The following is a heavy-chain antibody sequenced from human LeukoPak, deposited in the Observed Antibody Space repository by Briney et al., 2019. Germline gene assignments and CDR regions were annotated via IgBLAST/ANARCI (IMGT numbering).Heavy chain of an antibody. CDR1: GFTFESFG. CDR3: AKDLDGSGMYGGLDY. J-gene: IGHJ4*02. D-gene: IGHD6-19*01. CDR2: ISYSGRST. Sequence: GGSLRLSCAASGFTFESFGMNWVRQAPGKGLEWVSGISYSGRSTYYTDSVKGRFTISRDNSENTLYLQMNSLRGDDTAVYYCAKDLDGSGMYGGLDYWGQGILVTVSS. V-gene: IGHV3-23*01.